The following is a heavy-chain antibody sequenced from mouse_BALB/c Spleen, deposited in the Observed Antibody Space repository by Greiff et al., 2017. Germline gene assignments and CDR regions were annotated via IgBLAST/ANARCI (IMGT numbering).Heavy chain of an antibody. CDR1: GFTFSSFT. CDR2: ISSGGSYT. CDR3: TRDRNYGNSFDY. Sequence: EVMLVESGGGLVKPGGSLKLSCAASGFTFSSFTMSWVRQTPEKRLEWVATISSGGSYTYYPDSVKGRFTISRDNAKNTLYLQMSSLKSEDTAMYYCTRDRNYGNSFDYWGQGTTLTVSS. J-gene: IGHJ2*01. D-gene: IGHD2-1*01. V-gene: IGHV5-6-4*01.